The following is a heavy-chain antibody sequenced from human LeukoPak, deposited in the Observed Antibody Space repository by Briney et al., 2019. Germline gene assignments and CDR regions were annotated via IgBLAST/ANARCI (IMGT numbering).Heavy chain of an antibody. V-gene: IGHV4-59*04. D-gene: IGHD3-10*01. CDR1: GGSINSYY. CDR3: AGGSGSYFFRY. Sequence: SETLSLTCTVSGGSINSYYWGWIRQPPGKGLEWIGYIYHSGSTYYNPSLKSRVTISVDRSKNQFSLKLSSVTAADTAVYYCAGGSGSYFFRYWGQGTLVTVSS. J-gene: IGHJ4*02. CDR2: IYHSGST.